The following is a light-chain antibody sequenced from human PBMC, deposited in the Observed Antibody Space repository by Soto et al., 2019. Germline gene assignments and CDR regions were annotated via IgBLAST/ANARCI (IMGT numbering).Light chain of an antibody. CDR2: GAS. V-gene: IGKV3-15*01. J-gene: IGKJ4*01. CDR1: QSVSSN. Sequence: EIVMTQSPATLSVSPGERATLSCRASQSVSSNLAWYQQKPGQAPRLLIYGASTRATGIPARFSGSGSGTEFTLTISSLQSEDFAVYYCQQRSNWPRLFGGGTKVDIK. CDR3: QQRSNWPRL.